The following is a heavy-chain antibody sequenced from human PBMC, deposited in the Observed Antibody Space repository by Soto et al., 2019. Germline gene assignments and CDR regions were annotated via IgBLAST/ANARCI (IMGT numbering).Heavy chain of an antibody. Sequence: GGSLRLSCVASGFTFSSYSMNWVRQAPGKGLEWVSYISSSRSSIYYADSVKGRFTISRDNAKNSLYLQMNSLRAEDTAVFYFARPQTVTTYPDAFDTWGKGTMVTVSS. CDR2: ISSSRSSI. CDR3: ARPQTVTTYPDAFDT. V-gene: IGHV3-48*01. D-gene: IGHD4-4*01. CDR1: GFTFSSYS. J-gene: IGHJ3*02.